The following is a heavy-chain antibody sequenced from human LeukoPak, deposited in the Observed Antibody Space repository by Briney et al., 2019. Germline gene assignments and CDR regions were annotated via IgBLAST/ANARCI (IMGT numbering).Heavy chain of an antibody. CDR3: ARGNSGYYKGYYYYYGMDV. CDR1: GYTFTGYY. CDR2: INPNSGGT. J-gene: IGHJ6*02. V-gene: IGHV1-2*02. Sequence: ASVTVSCKASGYTFTGYYMHWVRQAPGQGLEWMGWINPNSGGTNYAQKFQGRATMTRDTSISTAYMELGRLRSDDTAVYYCARGNSGYYKGYYYYYGMDVWGQGTTVTVSS. D-gene: IGHD3-3*01.